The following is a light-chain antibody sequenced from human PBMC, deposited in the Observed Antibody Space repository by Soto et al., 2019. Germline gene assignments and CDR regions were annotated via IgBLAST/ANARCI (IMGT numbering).Light chain of an antibody. J-gene: IGKJ2*01. Sequence: AIQMTQSPSSLSASIGDRVTITCRASQGVGNDLGWYQHKPGQAPKLLIYAASSLEGGVPSRFSGSGSGTDFTLTISSLQPEDFATYYCLQDYTSPYTFGPGTKLEI. CDR3: LQDYTSPYT. CDR1: QGVGND. CDR2: AAS. V-gene: IGKV1-6*01.